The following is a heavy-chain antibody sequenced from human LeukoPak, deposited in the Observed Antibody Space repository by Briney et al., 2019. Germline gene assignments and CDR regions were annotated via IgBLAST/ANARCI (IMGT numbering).Heavy chain of an antibody. CDR2: IRAGGDNT. J-gene: IGHJ4*02. CDR3: AKGMVRGVILKGFDY. D-gene: IGHD3-10*01. CDR1: GFTFSSYG. Sequence: GGTLRLSCAASGFTFSSYGMSWVRQAPGKGLEWVSGIRAGGDNTYYADSVKGRFTISRDNSKNTLYLQMNSLRAEDTAVYYCAKGMVRGVILKGFDYWGQGTLVTVSS. V-gene: IGHV3-23*01.